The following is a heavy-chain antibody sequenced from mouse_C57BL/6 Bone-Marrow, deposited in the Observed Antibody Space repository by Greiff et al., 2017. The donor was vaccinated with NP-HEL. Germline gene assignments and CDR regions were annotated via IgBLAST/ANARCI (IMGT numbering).Heavy chain of an antibody. Sequence: EVKLQESGGGLVKPGGSLKLSCAASGFTFSDYGMHWVRQAPEKGLEWVAYISSGSSTIYYADTVKGRFTISRDNAKNTLFLQMTSLRSEDTAMYYCARSSNLFYWYFDVWGTGTTVTVSS. CDR1: GFTFSDYG. J-gene: IGHJ1*03. CDR2: ISSGSSTI. D-gene: IGHD2-5*01. CDR3: ARSSNLFYWYFDV. V-gene: IGHV5-17*01.